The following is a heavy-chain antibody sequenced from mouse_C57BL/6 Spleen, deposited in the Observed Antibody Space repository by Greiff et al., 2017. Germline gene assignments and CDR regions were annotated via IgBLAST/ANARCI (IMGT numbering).Heavy chain of an antibody. Sequence: ESGPGLVKPSQSLSLTCSVTGYSITSGYYWNWIRQFPGNKLEWMGYISYDGSNNYNQSLKNRISTTRDTSKNQFCLKLNSVTTEDTATYYCASPPNYYGSSFSAWCAYWGQGTLVTVSA. J-gene: IGHJ3*01. CDR3: ASPPNYYGSSFSAWCAY. CDR2: ISYDGSN. CDR1: GYSITSGYY. V-gene: IGHV3-6*01. D-gene: IGHD1-1*01.